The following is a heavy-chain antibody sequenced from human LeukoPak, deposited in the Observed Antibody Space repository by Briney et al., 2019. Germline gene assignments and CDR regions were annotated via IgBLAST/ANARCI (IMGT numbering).Heavy chain of an antibody. J-gene: IGHJ4*02. CDR2: IYTSGST. D-gene: IGHD1-26*01. CDR3: ARQGSGSYYPYFDY. CDR1: GGSISSYY. Sequence: SETLSLTCTVSGGSISSYYWSWIRRPPGKGLEWIGYIYTSGSTNYNPSLKSRVTISVDTSKNQFSLKLSSVTAADTAVYYCARQGSGSYYPYFDYWGQGTLVTVSS. V-gene: IGHV4-4*09.